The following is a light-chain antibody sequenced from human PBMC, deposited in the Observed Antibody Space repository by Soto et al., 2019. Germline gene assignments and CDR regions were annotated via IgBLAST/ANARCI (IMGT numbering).Light chain of an antibody. CDR2: EVS. CDR1: SSDVGAYNY. J-gene: IGLJ2*01. V-gene: IGLV2-14*01. Sequence: QSALTQSASVSGSPGQSITISCTGTSSDVGAYNYVSWYQQHPGKAPKLIIYEVSNRPSGVSNRFSGSKSGNTASLTISGLQAEDEADYYCSSYTSIVTLVFGGGTQLT. CDR3: SSYTSIVTLV.